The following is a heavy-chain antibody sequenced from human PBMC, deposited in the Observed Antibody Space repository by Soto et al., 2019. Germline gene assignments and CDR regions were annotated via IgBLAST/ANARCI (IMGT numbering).Heavy chain of an antibody. D-gene: IGHD6-25*01. V-gene: IGHV4-31*03. CDR1: GDSINNGNCY. CDR2: VHYSGRI. CDR3: VRGTDLYKCGC. J-gene: IGHJ4*02. Sequence: QVQLQESGPGLVKPSQTLSLTCTVSGDSINNGNCYWTWIRQHPGKGLEWIGYVHYSGRIYYNPSLTRRATTTIKTYKNQVSLELSCVTVADTGVYYWVRGTDLYKCGCWGQGTLVTVSS.